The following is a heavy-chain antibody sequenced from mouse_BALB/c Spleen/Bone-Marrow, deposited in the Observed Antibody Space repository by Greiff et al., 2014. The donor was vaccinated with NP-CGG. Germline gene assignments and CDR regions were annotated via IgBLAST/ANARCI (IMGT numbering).Heavy chain of an antibody. Sequence: QVQLQQSGAELMKPGASVEISCKATGYTFSSYWIEWVKQRPGHGLEWIGEILPGSGSTNYNERFKGKATFTADTSSNTAYMQLSSLTSEDSAVYYCARRVTTANYWGQGTTLTVSS. CDR1: GYTFSSYW. J-gene: IGHJ2*01. V-gene: IGHV1-9*01. CDR2: ILPGSGST. D-gene: IGHD1-2*01. CDR3: ARRVTTANY.